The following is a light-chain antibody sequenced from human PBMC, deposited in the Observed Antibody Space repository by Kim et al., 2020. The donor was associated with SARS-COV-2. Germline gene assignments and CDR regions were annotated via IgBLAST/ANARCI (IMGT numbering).Light chain of an antibody. CDR1: QSVLYSSNNKNY. CDR2: WAS. V-gene: IGKV4-1*01. CDR3: QQYYSTPRT. Sequence: DIVMTQSPDSLAVSLGERATINCKSSQSVLYSSNNKNYLACSQQKSGQPPKLLIYWASTRESGVPDRFSGSGSGTDFTLTISSLQAEDVAVYYCQQYYSTPRTFGGGTKVDIK. J-gene: IGKJ4*01.